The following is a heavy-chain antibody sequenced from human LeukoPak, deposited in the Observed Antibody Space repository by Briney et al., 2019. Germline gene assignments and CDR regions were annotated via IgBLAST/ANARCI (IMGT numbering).Heavy chain of an antibody. CDR3: ARPRYGSGSLDS. D-gene: IGHD3-10*01. CDR1: GESFSGHY. CDR2: INHSGST. V-gene: IGHV4-34*01. J-gene: IGHJ4*02. Sequence: SETLSLTCAVSGESFSGHYWTWIRQPPGKGLEWIGEINHSGSTTSNPSLNNRVTISVDTSKNQFSLKLTSATAADTAVYYCARPRYGSGSLDSWGQGTLVTVSS.